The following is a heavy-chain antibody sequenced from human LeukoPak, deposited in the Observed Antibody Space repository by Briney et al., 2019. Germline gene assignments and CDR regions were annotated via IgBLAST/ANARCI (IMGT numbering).Heavy chain of an antibody. CDR2: ISSSSRTI. CDR3: ASGIDY. CDR1: GFTFSSYN. V-gene: IGHV3-48*01. J-gene: IGHJ4*02. Sequence: PGGSLRLSCAASGFTFSSYNMNWVRQAPGKGLEWVSYISSSSRTIYYADSVKGRFTISRDNAKNSLYLQMNSLRAEDTAVYYCASGIDYWGQGTLVTVSS.